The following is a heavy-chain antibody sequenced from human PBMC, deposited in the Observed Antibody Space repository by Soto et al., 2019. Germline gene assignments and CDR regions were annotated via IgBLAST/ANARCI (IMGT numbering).Heavy chain of an antibody. CDR1: SGSIRSADYY. J-gene: IGHJ4*02. V-gene: IGHV4-30-4*01. D-gene: IGHD3-22*01. CDR3: AGLPRYYFDTSGYYFDF. Sequence: SETLSLTCTASSGSIRSADYYWSWIRQPPGEGLEWLGYIYYSGSTYYNPSLRSRLLISVDTSKKQFSLKLSAVTAADTAVYFCAGLPRYYFDTSGYYFDFWGQGSLVTVSS. CDR2: IYYSGST.